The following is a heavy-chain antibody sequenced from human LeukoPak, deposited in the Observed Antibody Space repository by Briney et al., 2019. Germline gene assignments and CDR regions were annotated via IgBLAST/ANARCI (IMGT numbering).Heavy chain of an antibody. J-gene: IGHJ4*02. CDR1: GFTFSNAW. CDR2: IKSKTDGGTT. Sequence: GGSLRLSCAASGFTFSNAWMSWVRQAPGKGPEWVGRIKSKTDGGTTDYAAPVKGRFTISRDDSKNTLYLQMNSLKTEDTAVYYCTTDLTVLLWFGESPPGDYWGQGTLVTVSS. CDR3: TTDLTVLLWFGESPPGDY. D-gene: IGHD3-10*01. V-gene: IGHV3-15*01.